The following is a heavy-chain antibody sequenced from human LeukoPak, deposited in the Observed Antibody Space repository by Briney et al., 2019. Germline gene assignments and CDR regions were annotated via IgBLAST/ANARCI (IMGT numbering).Heavy chain of an antibody. D-gene: IGHD2-15*01. V-gene: IGHV1-2*02. CDR3: ARDRYCSGGSCYSGHYYYYYMDV. CDR2: INPNSGGT. J-gene: IGHJ6*03. CDR1: GYTFTGYY. Sequence: ASVKVSCKASGYTFTGYYMHWVRQAPGQGLEWMGWINPNSGGTNYAQKFQGRVTMTRDTSISTAYMELSRLRSDDTAVYYCARDRYCSGGSCYSGHYYYYYMDVWGKGTTVTVSS.